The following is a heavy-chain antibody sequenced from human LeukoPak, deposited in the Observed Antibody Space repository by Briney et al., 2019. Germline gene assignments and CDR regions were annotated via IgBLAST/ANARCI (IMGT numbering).Heavy chain of an antibody. J-gene: IGHJ3*02. CDR2: IVTIFCTA. D-gene: IGHD5-24*01. Sequence: SVTVSFMSSGCTFIRYAISWVRQAPGGGLEWMGGIVTIFCTANYAQKFQGRVTITTDESTSTANMELSSLRSEDTAGYYCARRIFEDGDTYAFDIRGQGTMVTVSS. V-gene: IGHV1-69*05. CDR1: GCTFIRYA. CDR3: ARRIFEDGDTYAFDI.